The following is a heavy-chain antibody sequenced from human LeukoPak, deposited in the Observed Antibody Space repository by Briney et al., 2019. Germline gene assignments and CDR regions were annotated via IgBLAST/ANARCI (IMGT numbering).Heavy chain of an antibody. CDR2: IIPILGIA. V-gene: IGHV1-69*04. D-gene: IGHD2-15*01. Sequence: GASVKVSCKASGGTFSNYAISWVRQAPGQGLEWMGRIIPILGIANYAQKFQGRVTITADKSTSTAYMELSSLRSEDTAVYYCARAAPATATLDYWGQGTLVTVSS. CDR3: ARAAPATATLDY. J-gene: IGHJ4*02. CDR1: GGTFSNYA.